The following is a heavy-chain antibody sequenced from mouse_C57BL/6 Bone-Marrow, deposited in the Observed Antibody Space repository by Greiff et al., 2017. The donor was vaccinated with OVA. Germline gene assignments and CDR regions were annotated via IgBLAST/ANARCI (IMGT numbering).Heavy chain of an antibody. CDR1: GISITTGNYR. CDR3: ARENGFYYAMDY. V-gene: IGHV3-5*01. Sequence: ESGPGLVKPSQTVFLTCTVTGISITTGNYRWSWIRPFPGNKLEWIGYIYYSGTITYNPSLTSRTTITRDTPKNQFVLEMNSMTAEDTATYYCARENGFYYAMDYWGQGTSVTVSS. J-gene: IGHJ4*01. CDR2: IYYSGTI. D-gene: IGHD2-2*01.